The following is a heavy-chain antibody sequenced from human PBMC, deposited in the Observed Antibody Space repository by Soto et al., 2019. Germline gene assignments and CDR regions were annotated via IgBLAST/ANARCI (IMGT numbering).Heavy chain of an antibody. CDR2: IYSGGST. CDR3: ARDLRTLYGMDV. V-gene: IGHV3-53*01. Sequence: ESGGGLIQPGGALRLSCAASGFIVSSNYMSWVRQAPGKGLEWVSVIYSGGSTYYADSVKGRFTISRDNSKNTLYLQMNSLRAEDTAVYYCARDLRTLYGMDVWGQGTTVTVSS. J-gene: IGHJ6*02. CDR1: GFIVSSNY.